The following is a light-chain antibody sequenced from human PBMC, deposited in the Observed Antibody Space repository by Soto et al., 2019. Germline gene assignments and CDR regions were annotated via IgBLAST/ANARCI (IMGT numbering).Light chain of an antibody. Sequence: DIVMTQSPDSLAVSLGERATINCKSSQSVLYSANNKNYLAWYQQKPGQPPKLLIHWASIRESGVPDRFSGSGSGTDFTLTISSLQAEDVAVYYCQQYYTTPLYTFGQGTKLEIK. CDR1: QSVLYSANNKNY. CDR2: WAS. CDR3: QQYYTTPLYT. V-gene: IGKV4-1*01. J-gene: IGKJ2*01.